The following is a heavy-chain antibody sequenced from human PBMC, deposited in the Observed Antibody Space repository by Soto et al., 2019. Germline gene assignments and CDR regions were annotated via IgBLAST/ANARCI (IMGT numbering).Heavy chain of an antibody. CDR3: ARRVYSARYYYYGMDV. V-gene: IGHV5-51*01. J-gene: IGHJ6*02. Sequence: PGESLKISCKGSGYSFTSYWIGWVRQMPGKGLEWMGIIYPGDSDTRYSPSFQGQVTISADKSISTAYLQWSSLKASDIAMYYCARRVYSARYYYYGMDVWGHAPPVTVS. CDR2: IYPGDSDT. D-gene: IGHD5-12*01. CDR1: GYSFTSYW.